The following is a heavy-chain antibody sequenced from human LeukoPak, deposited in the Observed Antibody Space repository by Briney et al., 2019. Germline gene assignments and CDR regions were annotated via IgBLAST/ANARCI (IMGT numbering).Heavy chain of an antibody. CDR3: ARGGDHYYDSSGYYGLPYFDY. D-gene: IGHD3-22*01. J-gene: IGHJ4*02. Sequence: GGSLRLSCAASGFTFDDYAMHWVRQARGKGLEWVSGISWNSVDIGYADSVKGRFTISRDNAKNSLYLQMNSLRAEDTALYYCARGGDHYYDSSGYYGLPYFDYWGQGTLVTVSS. CDR1: GFTFDDYA. CDR2: ISWNSVDI. V-gene: IGHV3-9*01.